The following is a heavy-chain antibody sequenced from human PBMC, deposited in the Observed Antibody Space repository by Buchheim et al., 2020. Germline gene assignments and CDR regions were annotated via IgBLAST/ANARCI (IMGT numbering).Heavy chain of an antibody. J-gene: IGHJ1*01. Sequence: QVQLVESGGGVVQPGTSLRLSCAASGFTFSGYGMHWVRQAPGKGLEWVAVISYDGSNKYYADSVKGRFTISRDNSKNTVYLQMNSLRAEDTAVYYCAKDSALRSTITVAGKGYFQYWGQGTL. D-gene: IGHD6-19*01. V-gene: IGHV3-30*18. CDR3: AKDSALRSTITVAGKGYFQY. CDR2: ISYDGSNK. CDR1: GFTFSGYG.